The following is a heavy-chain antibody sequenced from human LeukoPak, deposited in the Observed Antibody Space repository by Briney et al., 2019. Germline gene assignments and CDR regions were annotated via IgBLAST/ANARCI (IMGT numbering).Heavy chain of an antibody. CDR1: GYTFTIYG. V-gene: IGHV1-18*01. D-gene: IGHD3-22*01. J-gene: IGHJ4*02. CDR3: ARFGSYYDSTPYYFDY. CDR2: ISAYNGNT. Sequence: ASVTVSFTSSGYTFTIYGISWVRQPPGQGLEGMGCISAYNGNTNYAQKLQGRVTMTTDTSTSTAYMELRSLRSDDTAVYYCARFGSYYDSTPYYFDYWGQGTLVTVSS.